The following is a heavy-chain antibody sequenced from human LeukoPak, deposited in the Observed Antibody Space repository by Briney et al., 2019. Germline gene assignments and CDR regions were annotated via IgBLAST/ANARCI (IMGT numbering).Heavy chain of an antibody. V-gene: IGHV3-30*19. CDR2: ISYDGSNK. J-gene: IGHJ4*02. CDR3: ARVRGSGSPILAY. CDR1: GFSFNIYG. Sequence: GGSLRLSCEASGFSFNIYGMHWVRQAPGKGLEWVAVISYDGSNKYYADSVKGRFTISRDNSKNTLYLQMNSLRAEDTAVYYCARVRGSGSPILAYWGQGTLVTVSS. D-gene: IGHD1-26*01.